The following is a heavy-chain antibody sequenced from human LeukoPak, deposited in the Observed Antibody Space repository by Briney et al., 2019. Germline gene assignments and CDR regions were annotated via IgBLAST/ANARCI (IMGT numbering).Heavy chain of an antibody. V-gene: IGHV1-69*05. Sequence: SVKVSCKAAGGTFSSYASRWVRQAPGQRLELMGRIIPIFRTANYAQKFQRRVTITTHESTCTAYMELSSLRSEATAVYYCASVGAATSFDYWGQGTLVTVSS. CDR2: IIPIFRTA. D-gene: IGHD2-15*01. J-gene: IGHJ4*02. CDR3: ASVGAATSFDY. CDR1: GGTFSSYA.